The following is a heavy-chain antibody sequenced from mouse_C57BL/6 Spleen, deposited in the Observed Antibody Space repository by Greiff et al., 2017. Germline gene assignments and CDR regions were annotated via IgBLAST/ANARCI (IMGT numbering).Heavy chain of an antibody. V-gene: IGHV1-19*01. D-gene: IGHD1-1*01. CDR1: GYTFTDYY. Sequence: EVQLQQSGPVLVKPGASVKMSCKASGYTFTDYYMNWVKQSHGKSLEWIGVINPYNGGTSYNQKFKGKATLTVDKSSSTAYMELNSLTSEDSAVYYCARSLLYYYGSAYWYFDVWGTGTTVTVSS. J-gene: IGHJ1*03. CDR2: INPYNGGT. CDR3: ARSLLYYYGSAYWYFDV.